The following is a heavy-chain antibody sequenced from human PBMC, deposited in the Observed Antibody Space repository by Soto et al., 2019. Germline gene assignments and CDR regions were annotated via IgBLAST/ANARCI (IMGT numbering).Heavy chain of an antibody. J-gene: IGHJ6*02. CDR2: IYPGDSDT. V-gene: IGHV5-51*01. CDR1: GYSFPSSW. CDR3: ARQSIPGYSSSWYVRYYYGMDV. D-gene: IGHD6-13*01. Sequence: PGESLKISCKGSGYSFPSSWIGGGRQMPGKGWEWWGIIYPGDSDTRYSPSFQGQVTISADKSISTAYLQWSSLKASDTAMYYCARQSIPGYSSSWYVRYYYGMDVWGQGTTVTVSS.